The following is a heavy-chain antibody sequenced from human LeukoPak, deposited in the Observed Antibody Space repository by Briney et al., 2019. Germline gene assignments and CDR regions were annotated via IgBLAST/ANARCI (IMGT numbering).Heavy chain of an antibody. Sequence: GRSLRPSCAASAFTFSSYAMHWVRQHPGKWLEWQAVISYDGSNKYYADSMNGRFTISRDNCKNTLYLQMNSLRAEDTAVYYCARAGTGYSYGFFDYWGQGTLVTVSS. CDR3: ARAGTGYSYGFFDY. V-gene: IGHV3-30*04. D-gene: IGHD5-18*01. CDR1: AFTFSSYA. CDR2: ISYDGSNK. J-gene: IGHJ4*02.